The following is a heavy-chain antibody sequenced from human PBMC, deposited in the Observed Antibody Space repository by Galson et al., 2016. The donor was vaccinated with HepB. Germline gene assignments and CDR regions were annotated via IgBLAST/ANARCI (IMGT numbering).Heavy chain of an antibody. D-gene: IGHD3-10*01. V-gene: IGHV3-23*01. CDR2: ISGGGYTT. CDR1: GFTFRSYA. J-gene: IGHJ4*02. CDR3: AKDLSVGMKWLGDLCLDY. Sequence: SLRLSCAASGFTFRSYAMSWVRQAPGKGLEWVSAISGGGYTTYYADSVKGRFTIPIDNSKNTLYLQMNSLRVEDTAVYYCAKDLSVGMKWLGDLCLDYWGLGTLVTVSS.